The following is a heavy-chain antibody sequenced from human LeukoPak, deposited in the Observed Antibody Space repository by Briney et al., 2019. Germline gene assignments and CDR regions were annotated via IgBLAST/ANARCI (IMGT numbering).Heavy chain of an antibody. CDR3: AKDRYYDILTGYIDY. J-gene: IGHJ4*02. Sequence: GGSLRLSCAASGFTFSSYGMHWVRQAPGKGLEGVAFIRYDGSNKYYADSVKGRFTISRDNSKNTLYLQMNGLRAEDTAVYYCAKDRYYDILTGYIDYWGQGTLVTVSS. CDR2: IRYDGSNK. D-gene: IGHD3-9*01. CDR1: GFTFSSYG. V-gene: IGHV3-30*02.